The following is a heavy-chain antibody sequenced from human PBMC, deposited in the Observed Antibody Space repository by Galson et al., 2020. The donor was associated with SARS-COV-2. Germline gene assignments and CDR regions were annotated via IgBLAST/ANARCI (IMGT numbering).Heavy chain of an antibody. V-gene: IGHV3-23*01. Sequence: GESLKISCAASGFTFSSFALSWVRQAPGKGLEWVSGFTTSTGTIYYTDSVRGRFTISRDNSKDTLYLQMNSLRAEDTAVYYCAIEFPNRGVQWLLVVFDYGGQGTLVTVSS. CDR3: AIEFPNRGVQWLLVVFDY. CDR2: FTTSTGTI. J-gene: IGHJ4*02. CDR1: GFTFSSFA. D-gene: IGHD6-19*01.